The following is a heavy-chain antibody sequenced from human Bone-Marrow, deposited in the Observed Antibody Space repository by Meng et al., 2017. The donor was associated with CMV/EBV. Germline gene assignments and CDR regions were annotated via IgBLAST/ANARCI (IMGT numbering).Heavy chain of an antibody. CDR3: ARAQRDDSSGYGFDY. Sequence: ASVKVSCKASGYTFTGYYMHWVRQAPGQGLEWMGWINPNSGGTNYAQKLQGRVTMTRDTSISTAYMELSRLRSDDTAVYYCARAQRDDSSGYGFDYWGQGTLVTVSS. J-gene: IGHJ4*02. CDR1: GYTFTGYY. D-gene: IGHD3-22*01. CDR2: INPNSGGT. V-gene: IGHV1-2*02.